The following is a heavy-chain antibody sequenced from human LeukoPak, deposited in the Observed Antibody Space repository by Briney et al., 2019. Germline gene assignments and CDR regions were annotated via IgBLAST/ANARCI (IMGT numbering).Heavy chain of an antibody. D-gene: IGHD2-2*01. Sequence: GESLKISCKASGYSFTNYWIGWVRQMPGKGLEWMGIIYPGDSDTRYSPSFQGQVTISADKSISTAYLQWSSLKASDTAMYYCARAKGYCSSTSCSREYYFDYWGQGTLVTVSS. CDR2: IYPGDSDT. CDR3: ARAKGYCSSTSCSREYYFDY. CDR1: GYSFTNYW. J-gene: IGHJ4*02. V-gene: IGHV5-51*01.